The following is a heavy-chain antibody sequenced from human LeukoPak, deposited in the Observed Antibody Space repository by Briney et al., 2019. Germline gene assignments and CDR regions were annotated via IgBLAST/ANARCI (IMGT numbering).Heavy chain of an antibody. V-gene: IGHV1-2*02. CDR2: INPNSGDT. Sequence: ASVTVSCKAFGYTFTDYHMHWVRQAPGQGLEWMGWINPNSGDTNYAQQFQGRVTMTRDTTISTAYMELSRLRSDDTAAFYCATLMAHLDYWGQGTLVTVSS. J-gene: IGHJ4*02. CDR1: GYTFTDYH. CDR3: ATLMAHLDY. D-gene: IGHD2-8*01.